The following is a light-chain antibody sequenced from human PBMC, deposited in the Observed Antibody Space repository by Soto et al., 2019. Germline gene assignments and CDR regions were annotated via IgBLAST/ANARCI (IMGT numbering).Light chain of an antibody. CDR1: QSVSRN. J-gene: IGKJ1*01. CDR2: DAS. V-gene: IGKV3-15*01. CDR3: QQYNNWPPWT. Sequence: EIVLTQSPGTLSLSPVERATLSCMASQSVSRNLAWYQQKPGQAPRLLIFDASTRATGIPARFSGSGSGTEFTLIISSLQSEDFAVYYCQQYNNWPPWTFGQGTKVDIK.